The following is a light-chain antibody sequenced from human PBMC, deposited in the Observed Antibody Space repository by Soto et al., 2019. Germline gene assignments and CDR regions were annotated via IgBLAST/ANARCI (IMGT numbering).Light chain of an antibody. V-gene: IGKV3-15*01. CDR3: QQFGNSPYT. CDR1: QSVSSN. CDR2: GAS. Sequence: EIVMTQSPGTLSVSPGERATLSCRASQSVSSNLAWYQQKPGQAPRLLIYGASTRATGIPARFSGSRSGTEFTLTISSLQSEDFAVYYCQQFGNSPYTFGQGTRLEIK. J-gene: IGKJ2*01.